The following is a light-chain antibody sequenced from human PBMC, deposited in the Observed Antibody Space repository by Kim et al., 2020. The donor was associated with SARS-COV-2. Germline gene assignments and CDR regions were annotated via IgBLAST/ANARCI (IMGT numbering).Light chain of an antibody. Sequence: QSVLTQPPSVSGAPGQRVTISCTGSSSNIGAGYDVHWYQQLPGTAPKLLIYGNSKRPSRVPDRFSGSKSGTSASLAITGLQAEDEADYYCQSYDKSLSGLYVFGTGTKVTVL. J-gene: IGLJ1*01. V-gene: IGLV1-40*01. CDR3: QSYDKSLSGLYV. CDR1: SSNIGAGYD. CDR2: GNS.